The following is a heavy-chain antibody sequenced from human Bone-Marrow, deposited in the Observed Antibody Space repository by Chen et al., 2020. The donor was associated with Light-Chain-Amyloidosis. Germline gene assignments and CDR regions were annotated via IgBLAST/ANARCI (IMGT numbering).Heavy chain of an antibody. Sequence: EVQLVQSGAEVRKPGATVKISCKVTTYDFTGYYMHWVQQAPGKGPGWMGLINPENGETVYAEKFHGRLTFTADTSIDTAYMELSGLVSEDTAFYYCANLWFDESFPDYWGQGTLVTVSS. J-gene: IGHJ4*02. CDR3: ANLWFDESFPDY. V-gene: IGHV1-69-2*01. CDR1: TYDFTGYY. CDR2: INPENGET. D-gene: IGHD2-21*01.